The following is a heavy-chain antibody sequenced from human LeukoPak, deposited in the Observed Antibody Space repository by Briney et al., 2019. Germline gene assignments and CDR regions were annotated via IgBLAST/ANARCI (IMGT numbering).Heavy chain of an antibody. D-gene: IGHD3-16*01. CDR3: AKEFWGSGGAFAI. V-gene: IGHV3-43*01. CDR2: INWDGGST. CDR1: GFTFDDYT. J-gene: IGHJ3*02. Sequence: GGSLRLSCAASGFTFDDYTMHWVRQAPGKGLEWVSLINWDGGSTYYADSVEGRFTISRDNSKNSLYLQMNSLRTEDTALYYCAKEFWGSGGAFAIWGQGTMVTVSS.